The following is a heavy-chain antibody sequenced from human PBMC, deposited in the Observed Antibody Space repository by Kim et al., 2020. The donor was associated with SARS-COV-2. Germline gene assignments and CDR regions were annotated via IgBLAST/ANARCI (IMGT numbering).Heavy chain of an antibody. V-gene: IGHV1-46*01. D-gene: IGHD3-22*01. Sequence: YAQKFQGGVTMTRDTSTSTVYMELSSLRSEDTAVYYCARDPYYDSSGYPDWGQGTLVTVSS. CDR3: ARDPYYDSSGYPD. J-gene: IGHJ4*02.